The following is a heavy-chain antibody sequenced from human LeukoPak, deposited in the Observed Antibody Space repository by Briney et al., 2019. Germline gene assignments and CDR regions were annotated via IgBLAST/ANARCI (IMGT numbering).Heavy chain of an antibody. Sequence: PSETLSLTCTVSGGSISSYYWSWIRQPAGKGLEWIGRIYTSGSTNYNPSLKSRVTMSVDTSKNQFSLKLSSVTAADTAVYYCARVFCSGGSCYSAPYYMDVWGKGTTVTVSS. CDR1: GGSISSYY. J-gene: IGHJ6*03. CDR3: ARVFCSGGSCYSAPYYMDV. V-gene: IGHV4-4*07. D-gene: IGHD2-15*01. CDR2: IYTSGST.